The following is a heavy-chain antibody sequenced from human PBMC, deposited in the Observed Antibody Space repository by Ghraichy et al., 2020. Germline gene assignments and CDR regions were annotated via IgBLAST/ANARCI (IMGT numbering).Heavy chain of an antibody. V-gene: IGHV4-59*01. CDR3: SRVRGDATVTFYYYYGMDV. CDR1: GGSISSYY. Sequence: SETLSLTCTVSGGSISSYYWSWIRQPPEKGLEWIGYIYYSGRTNYNPSLKSRVTISVDTSKNQSSLKLSSVTAADTAVYYCSRVRGDATVTFYYYYGMDVWGKGTTVTVSS. J-gene: IGHJ6*04. CDR2: IYYSGRT. D-gene: IGHD4-17*01.